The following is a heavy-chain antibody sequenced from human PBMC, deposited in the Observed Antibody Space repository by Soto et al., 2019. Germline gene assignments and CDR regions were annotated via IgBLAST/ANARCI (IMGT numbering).Heavy chain of an antibody. CDR3: ATVHTTVTFDS. D-gene: IGHD4-17*01. J-gene: IGHJ4*01. CDR2: IKSKTDGATT. Sequence: EVQLVESGGGLLKPGGSLRLSCAASGFTFTYAWMDWVRQAPGKGLEWVGRIKSKTDGATTDYAAPVKGRFSISRDDSKNTLYLQMNSLKTEDTGVYYCATVHTTVTFDSWGHVTLVTVSS. V-gene: IGHV3-15*07. CDR1: GFTFTYAW.